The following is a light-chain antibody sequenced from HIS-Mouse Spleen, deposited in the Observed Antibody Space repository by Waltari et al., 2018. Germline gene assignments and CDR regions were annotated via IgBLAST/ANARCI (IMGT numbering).Light chain of an antibody. CDR2: EDS. CDR3: YSTDSSGNHRV. CDR1: ALTTKY. V-gene: IGLV3-10*01. Sequence: SYELTQPPSVSVSPGQTARSTCSGDALTTKYAYWYQQKSGQAPVLVIYEDSKRPSGIPERFSGSSSGTMVTLTISGAQVEDEADYYCYSTDSSGNHRVFGGGTKLTVL. J-gene: IGLJ2*01.